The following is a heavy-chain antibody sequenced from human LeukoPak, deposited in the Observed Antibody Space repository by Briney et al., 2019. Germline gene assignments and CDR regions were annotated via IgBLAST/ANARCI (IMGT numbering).Heavy chain of an antibody. V-gene: IGHV4-59*01. CDR2: IYYSGSS. CDR3: ARVPRSYYYYYYMDV. CDR1: GGSISGYH. J-gene: IGHJ6*03. Sequence: PSETLSLTCNVSGGSISGYHWSWIRQPPGKGLEWLGYIYYSGSSDYNPSLKSRVTISADTSKNQFSLKLSSVTAADTAVYYCARVPRSYYYYYYMDVWGKGTTVTVSS.